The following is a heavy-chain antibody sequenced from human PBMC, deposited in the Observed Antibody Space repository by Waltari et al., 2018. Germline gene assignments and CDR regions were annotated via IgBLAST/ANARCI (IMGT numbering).Heavy chain of an antibody. CDR3: VRDKQWSGHLSSNFDY. D-gene: IGHD3-3*01. CDR2: FSGYNGNM. J-gene: IGHJ4*02. Sequence: QVQLVQSGAEEKKPGASVKVSCKTSGYTFTSYGVSWGRQAHGQGLEWMGWFSGYNGNMNYGKKFEGRVSLTTDTSTSTGHMELRSLTSEDTAVYYCVRDKQWSGHLSSNFDYWGQGTLVTVSS. CDR1: GYTFTSYG. V-gene: IGHV1-18*01.